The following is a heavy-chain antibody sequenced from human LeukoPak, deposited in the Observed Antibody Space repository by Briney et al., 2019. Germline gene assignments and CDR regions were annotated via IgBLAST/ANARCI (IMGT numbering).Heavy chain of an antibody. CDR2: ISSSSSYI. CDR1: GFTSSSYS. CDR3: ARVGDGDSFDY. D-gene: IGHD3-10*01. V-gene: IGHV3-21*01. Sequence: GGSLRLSCAASGFTSSSYSMNWVRQVPGKGLECVSSISSSSSYIHYADSVKGRFTISRDNAKNSLYLQMNSLRAEDTALYYCARVGDGDSFDYWGQGTLVTVSS. J-gene: IGHJ4*02.